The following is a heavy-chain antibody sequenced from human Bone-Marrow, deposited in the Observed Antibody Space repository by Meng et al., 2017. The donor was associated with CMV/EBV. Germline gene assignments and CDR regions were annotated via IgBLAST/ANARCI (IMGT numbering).Heavy chain of an antibody. V-gene: IGHV3-30*02. J-gene: IGHJ4*02. CDR1: GFTFSSYG. CDR2: IRYDGSNK. D-gene: IGHD1-26*01. Sequence: GESLKISCAASGFTFSSYGMHWVRQAPGKGLEWVAFIRYDGSNKYYADSVKGRFTISRDNSKNTLYLQMNSLRAEDTAVYYCAREGGRFLVGAMGYWGQGTLVTVSS. CDR3: AREGGRFLVGAMGY.